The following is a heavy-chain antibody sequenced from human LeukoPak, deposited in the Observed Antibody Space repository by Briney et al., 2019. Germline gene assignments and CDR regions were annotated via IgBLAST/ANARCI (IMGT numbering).Heavy chain of an antibody. CDR2: IYTSGST. J-gene: IGHJ5*02. CDR1: GGSISSYY. D-gene: IGHD4-17*01. V-gene: IGHV4-4*07. CDR3: ARDSYAVTTRWFVP. Sequence: SETLSLTCTVSGGSISSYYWSWIRQPAGKGLELIGRIYTSGSTNYNPSLKSRVTMSVDTSKNQFSLKLSSVTAADTAVYYCARDSYAVTTRWFVPWGQGTLVTVSS.